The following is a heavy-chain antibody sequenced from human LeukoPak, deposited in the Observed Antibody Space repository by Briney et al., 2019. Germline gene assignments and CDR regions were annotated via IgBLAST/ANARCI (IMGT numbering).Heavy chain of an antibody. CDR1: GSTFSSYG. Sequence: GGSLRLSCAASGSTFSSYGMHWVRQAPGKGLEWVAVISYDGSNKFYADSVKGRFTISRDNSKSTLDLQMNSLRAEDTAMYYCAKDPRIEAAAPDYWGQGTQVTVSS. J-gene: IGHJ4*02. D-gene: IGHD6-13*01. CDR3: AKDPRIEAAAPDY. V-gene: IGHV3-30*18. CDR2: ISYDGSNK.